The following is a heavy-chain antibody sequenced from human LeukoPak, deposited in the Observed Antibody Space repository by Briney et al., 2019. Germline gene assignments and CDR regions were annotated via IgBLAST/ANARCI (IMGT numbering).Heavy chain of an antibody. J-gene: IGHJ6*03. CDR2: ISYSGTT. Sequence: SETLSLTCAVSGYSISSGYYWGWIRQPPGKGLEWIGSISYSGTTYYNPSLKSRVTISLDTSKNQFSLRLISVTAADTAVYYCARLGGYCSSTSCYMWGYNYYYYMDVWGKGTTVTVSS. D-gene: IGHD2-2*02. V-gene: IGHV4-38-2*01. CDR1: GYSISSGYY. CDR3: ARLGGYCSSTSCYMWGYNYYYYMDV.